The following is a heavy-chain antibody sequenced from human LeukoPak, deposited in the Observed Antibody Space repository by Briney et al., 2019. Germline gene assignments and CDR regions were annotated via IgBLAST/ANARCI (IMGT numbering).Heavy chain of an antibody. CDR3: ARHRWGSGSLDY. J-gene: IGHJ4*02. Sequence: GQSLKISCKGSGYSFTSYWIGWLRQMLGKGLERMGIIYPGDSDTRYSPSFQGQVTISADKSISTAYLQWSSLKASDTAMYYCARHRWGSGSLDYWGQGTLVTVSS. D-gene: IGHD3-10*01. CDR2: IYPGDSDT. V-gene: IGHV5-51*01. CDR1: GYSFTSYW.